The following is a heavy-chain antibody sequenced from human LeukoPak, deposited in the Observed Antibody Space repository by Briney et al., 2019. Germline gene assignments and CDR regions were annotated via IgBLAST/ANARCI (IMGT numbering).Heavy chain of an antibody. CDR1: GFTVSSNY. CDR2: IYSGGST. J-gene: IGHJ4*02. CDR3: ASGYSGYDLPY. D-gene: IGHD5-12*01. Sequence: GGSLRLSCAASGFTVSSNYMSWVRQAPGKGLEWVSVIYSGGSTYYADSVKGRFTISRDNSKNTLYLQMNSLRAEDTAVYYCASGYSGYDLPYWGQGTLVTVSS. V-gene: IGHV3-53*01.